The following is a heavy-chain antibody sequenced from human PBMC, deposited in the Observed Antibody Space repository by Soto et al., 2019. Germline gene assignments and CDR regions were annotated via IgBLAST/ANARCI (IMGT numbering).Heavy chain of an antibody. J-gene: IGHJ4*02. CDR3: TRETVAAITGLHY. V-gene: IGHV3-23*01. Sequence: GGSLRLSCAASGFNVGAFSVNWVRQAPGKGLEWVSGISVSDAFIYYADSVRGRFSISRDASENILYLQMNSLRVDDTALYYCTRETVAAITGLHYWGPAPLLTLFS. CDR1: GFNVGAFS. CDR2: ISVSDAFI. D-gene: IGHD1-20*01.